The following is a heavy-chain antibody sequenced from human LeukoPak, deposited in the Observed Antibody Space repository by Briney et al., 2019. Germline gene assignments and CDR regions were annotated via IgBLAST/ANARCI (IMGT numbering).Heavy chain of an antibody. CDR3: AEDQKLQPFHY. J-gene: IGHJ4*02. CDR1: GFTFSSYA. D-gene: IGHD2-15*01. V-gene: IGHV3-23*01. CDR2: ISGSGGST. Sequence: TGGSLRLSCAASGFTFSSYAMSWVRQAPGKGLEWVSAISGSGGSTYYADSVKGRFTISRDNSKNTLYLQMNSLRAEDTSVYYCAEDQKLQPFHYWGQGTLVTVSS.